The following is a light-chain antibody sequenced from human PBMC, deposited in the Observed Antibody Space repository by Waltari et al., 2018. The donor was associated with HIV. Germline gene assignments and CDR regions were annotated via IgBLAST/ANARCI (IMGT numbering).Light chain of an antibody. Sequence: QSALTQPRSVSGSPGQSVTISCTGTSRDVGGYESVSWYLQHPGKVPKLIIYEVIKRPSGVPDRFSCSRSGNTASLTIFGLQTEDEADYYCCSYAGTYTYVLFGGGTKLTVL. CDR1: SRDVGGYES. J-gene: IGLJ3*02. CDR3: CSYAGTYTYVL. CDR2: EVI. V-gene: IGLV2-11*01.